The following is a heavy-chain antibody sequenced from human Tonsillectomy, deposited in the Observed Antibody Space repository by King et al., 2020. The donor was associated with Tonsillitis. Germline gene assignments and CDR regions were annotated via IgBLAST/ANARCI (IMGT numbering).Heavy chain of an antibody. J-gene: IGHJ3*02. CDR3: ARVRGGYSYTGLDAFNI. CDR2: INPNSGGT. D-gene: IGHD5-18*01. Sequence: VQLVESGAEVKKPGASVKVSCKASGYTFTGYYIHWVRQAPGQGLEWMGRINPNSGGTDYAQNLQGRVTMTGDTSISTAYMELSRLRSDDTAVYYCARVRGGYSYTGLDAFNIWGQGTMVTVSS. V-gene: IGHV1-2*02. CDR1: GYTFTGYY.